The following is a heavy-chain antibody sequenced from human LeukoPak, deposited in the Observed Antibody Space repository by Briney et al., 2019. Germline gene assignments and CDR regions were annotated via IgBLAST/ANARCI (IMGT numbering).Heavy chain of an antibody. V-gene: IGHV3-74*01. J-gene: IGHJ1*01. D-gene: IGHD1-1*01. CDR3: VRGAGPGTPFD. Sequence: PGGSLRLSCAASGFTFSLSWMHWVRQAPGKGVEWVSSINYDARSRTYADSVKGRLTISRDNAENTLFLQMNSLRVEDSAIYSCVRGAGPGTPFDWGQGILVTVSS. CDR2: INYDARSR. CDR1: GFTFSLSW.